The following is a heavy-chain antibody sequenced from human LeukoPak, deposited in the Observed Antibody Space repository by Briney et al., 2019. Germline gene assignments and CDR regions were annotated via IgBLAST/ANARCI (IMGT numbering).Heavy chain of an antibody. CDR2: IIPIFGTA. J-gene: IGHJ4*02. CDR1: GGTFSSYA. D-gene: IGHD3-16*01. Sequence: SVKVSCKASGGTFSSYAISWVRQAPGQGLKWMGGIIPIFGTANYAQKFQGRVTITADKSTSTAYMELSSLRSEDTAVYYCAKDNLYYGDVWDYWGQGTLVTVSS. CDR3: AKDNLYYGDVWDY. V-gene: IGHV1-69*06.